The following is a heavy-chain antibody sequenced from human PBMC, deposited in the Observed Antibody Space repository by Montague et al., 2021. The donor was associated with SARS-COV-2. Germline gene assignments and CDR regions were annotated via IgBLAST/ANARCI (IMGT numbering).Heavy chain of an antibody. J-gene: IGHJ4*02. D-gene: IGHD4-11*01. V-gene: IGHV6-1*01. CDR3: ARIQVGSKYYFDL. Sequence: CAISGDSVSSNIATWNWIRQSPSRGLEWLGRTYYRSKWYNDYADSVKSRITIDPDTSKHQFSLHLNSVTPEDTAVYYCARIQVGSKYYFDLWDQGNLVTVSS. CDR1: GDSVSSNIAT. CDR2: TYYRSKWYN.